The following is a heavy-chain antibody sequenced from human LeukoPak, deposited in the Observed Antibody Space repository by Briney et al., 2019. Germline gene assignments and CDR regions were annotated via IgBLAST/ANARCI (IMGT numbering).Heavy chain of an antibody. CDR2: IPSDGSNK. CDR1: GFTFSTYG. D-gene: IGHD3/OR15-3a*01. V-gene: IGHV3-30*02. J-gene: IGHJ4*02. CDR3: ARDKDWAFDS. Sequence: GGSLRLSCTASGFTFSTYGIHWVRQAPGKGLEWVAFIPSDGSNKHYADSVKGRFTISRDDSKNTLYLQMNSLRAEDTAVYYCARDKDWAFDSWGQGTLVTVSS.